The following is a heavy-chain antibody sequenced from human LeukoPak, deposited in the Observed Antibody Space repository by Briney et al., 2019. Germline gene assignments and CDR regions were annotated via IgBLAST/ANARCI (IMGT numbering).Heavy chain of an antibody. Sequence: GSLRLSCAASGFIVSGDFMSWIRQPPGKGLEWIGEINHSGSTNYNPSLKSRVTISVDTSKNQFSLKLSSVTAADTAVYYCARPKDYYDSSGYPSAFDIWGQGTMVTVSS. CDR1: GFIVSGDF. J-gene: IGHJ3*02. V-gene: IGHV4-34*01. CDR3: ARPKDYYDSSGYPSAFDI. D-gene: IGHD3-22*01. CDR2: INHSGST.